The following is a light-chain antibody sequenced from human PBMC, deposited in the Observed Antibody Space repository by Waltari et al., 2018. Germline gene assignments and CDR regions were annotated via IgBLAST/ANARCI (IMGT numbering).Light chain of an antibody. CDR3: LQYDTSPKT. Sequence: EIVLTQSPGTLSLSPGDSATLSCRASHSFSSDYLAWYQQRPGQAPRLLISGTSSRATGIPDRFSGSGSGTDFTLTISRLEPEDFAVYYCLQYDTSPKTFGQGTKVDI. CDR1: HSFSSDY. J-gene: IGKJ1*01. CDR2: GTS. V-gene: IGKV3-20*01.